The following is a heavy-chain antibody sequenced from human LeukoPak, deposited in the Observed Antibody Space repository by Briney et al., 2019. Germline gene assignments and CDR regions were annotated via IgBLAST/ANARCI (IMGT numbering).Heavy chain of an antibody. V-gene: IGHV1-46*01. CDR3: ASLAAAGRGDFDY. D-gene: IGHD6-13*01. Sequence: ASVKVSCKASGYTFTSYYMHWVRQAPGQGLEWMGIINPSGGSTSYAQKFQGRVTMTRDTSTSTAYMELSSLRSEDTAVYYCASLAAAGRGDFDYWGQGTLVTVSS. CDR1: GYTFTSYY. J-gene: IGHJ4*02. CDR2: INPSGGST.